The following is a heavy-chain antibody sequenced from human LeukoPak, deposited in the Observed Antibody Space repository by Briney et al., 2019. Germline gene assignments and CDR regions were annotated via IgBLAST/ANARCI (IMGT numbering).Heavy chain of an antibody. V-gene: IGHV3-20*04. CDR1: GFTFDDYG. CDR3: ARANSSSWYRPFDY. Sequence: GGSLRLSRAASGFTFDDYGMSWVRQAPGKGLGWVSGINWNGGSTGYADSVKGRFTISRDNAKNSLYLQMNSLRAEDTALYYCARANSSSWYRPFDYWGQGTLVTVSS. CDR2: INWNGGST. J-gene: IGHJ4*02. D-gene: IGHD6-13*01.